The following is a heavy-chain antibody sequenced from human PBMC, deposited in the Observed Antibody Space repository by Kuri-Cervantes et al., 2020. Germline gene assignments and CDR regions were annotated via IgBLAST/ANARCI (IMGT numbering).Heavy chain of an antibody. CDR3: ATERGSGSFRSTYAFDI. D-gene: IGHD1-26*01. Sequence: ASVKVSCKASGYTFTSYYMHWVRQAPGRGLEWMGIINPSGGSTSYAQKFQGRVTMTRDTSTNTVYMELSSLRSEDTAVYYCATERGSGSFRSTYAFDIWGQGTMVTVSS. V-gene: IGHV1-46*01. CDR1: GYTFTSYY. CDR2: INPSGGST. J-gene: IGHJ3*02.